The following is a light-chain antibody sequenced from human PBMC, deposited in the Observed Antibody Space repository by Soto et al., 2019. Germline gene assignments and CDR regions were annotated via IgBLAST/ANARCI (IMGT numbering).Light chain of an antibody. Sequence: DIQLTQSPSSLSASVGDRVTISCRASQSISTYLNWYQQKPGEAPNLLIYTASSLDSGVPSRFRGSGSGTDFNLTITSLQPEDFATYYCQQSYSTPPLTFGGGPKVEIK. CDR2: TAS. CDR3: QQSYSTPPLT. J-gene: IGKJ4*01. CDR1: QSISTY. V-gene: IGKV1-39*01.